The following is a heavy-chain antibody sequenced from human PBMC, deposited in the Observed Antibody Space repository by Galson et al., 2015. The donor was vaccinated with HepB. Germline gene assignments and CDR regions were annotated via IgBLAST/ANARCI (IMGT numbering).Heavy chain of an antibody. Sequence: SLRLSCAASGFTFSDYYMSWIRQAPGKGPEWVSYISSSGSTIYYADSVKGRFTISRDNAKNSLYLQMNSLRAEDTAVYYCARGDLIFGVVICYWGQGTLVTVSS. CDR2: ISSSGSTI. J-gene: IGHJ4*02. CDR3: ARGDLIFGVVICY. D-gene: IGHD3-3*01. V-gene: IGHV3-11*01. CDR1: GFTFSDYY.